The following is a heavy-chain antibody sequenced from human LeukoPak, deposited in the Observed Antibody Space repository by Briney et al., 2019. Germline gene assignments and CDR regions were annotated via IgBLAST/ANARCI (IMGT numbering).Heavy chain of an antibody. CDR3: VRDFDAWSAIDI. Sequence: PSETLSLTCTVSGGSISSYTYYWGWIRQPPGKGLEWIGCISYSGSTKYNPSLKSRVSISLDTSKQQFSLHLSSVTAADTAVYYCVRDFDAWSAIDIWGQGTMVTVSS. CDR1: GGSISSYTYY. CDR2: ISYSGST. V-gene: IGHV4-39*07. D-gene: IGHD3-3*01. J-gene: IGHJ3*02.